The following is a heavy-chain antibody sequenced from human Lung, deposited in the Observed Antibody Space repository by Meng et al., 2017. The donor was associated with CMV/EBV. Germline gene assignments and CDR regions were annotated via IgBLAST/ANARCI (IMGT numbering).Heavy chain of an antibody. J-gene: IGHJ6*02. CDR2: NNHGGYT. CDR3: AREPVEWLVYRYFPVTVDV. Sequence: SETLSPXFALYGGSFSGYHWTWTGRPPGKGLKWSGENNHGGYTNYCPSLKSRVTISRDTSTNQFSLKLTSVTAADTAVYYCAREPVEWLVYRYFPVTVDVWGQGXTVTVSS. V-gene: IGHV4-34*01. CDR1: GGSFSGYH. D-gene: IGHD3-3*01.